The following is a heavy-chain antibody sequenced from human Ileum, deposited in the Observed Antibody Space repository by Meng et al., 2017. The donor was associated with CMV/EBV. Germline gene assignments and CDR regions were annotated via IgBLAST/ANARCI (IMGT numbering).Heavy chain of an antibody. CDR2: INHSGNT. Sequence: GVYGGSFSGYYWSWIRQPPGKGLEEIGEINHSGNTNYNPSLKSRVTISVDTSKNQFSLKLSSMTAADTAVYYCARGVVGATGYFQHWGQGTLVTVSS. D-gene: IGHD1-26*01. CDR1: GGSFSGYY. CDR3: ARGVVGATGYFQH. J-gene: IGHJ1*01. V-gene: IGHV4-34*01.